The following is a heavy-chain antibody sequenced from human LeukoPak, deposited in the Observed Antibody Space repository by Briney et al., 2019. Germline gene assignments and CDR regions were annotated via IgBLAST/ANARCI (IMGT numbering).Heavy chain of an antibody. CDR3: ARQTGTNWFDP. D-gene: IGHD1-7*01. Sequence: SETLSLTCTVSGYSISSGYYWGWIRQPPGKGLEWIGSIYHSGRTFYNPSLKSRVTISVDTSKNQFSLNLNSVTAADTAVYYCARQTGTNWFDPWGQGTLVTVSS. CDR2: IYHSGRT. J-gene: IGHJ5*02. CDR1: GYSISSGYY. V-gene: IGHV4-38-2*02.